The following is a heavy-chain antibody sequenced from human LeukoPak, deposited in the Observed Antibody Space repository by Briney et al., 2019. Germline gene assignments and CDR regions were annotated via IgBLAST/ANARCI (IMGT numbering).Heavy chain of an antibody. V-gene: IGHV3-21*01. J-gene: IGHJ5*02. CDR2: ISSSSSYI. CDR1: GFTFSSYS. D-gene: IGHD1-26*01. Sequence: GGSLRLSCAASGFTFSSYSMNWVRQAPGKGLEWVSSISSSSSYISYADSVKGRFTISRDNAKNSLYLQMSSLRAEDTAMYYCARDGVGATFDPWGQGTLVTVSS. CDR3: ARDGVGATFDP.